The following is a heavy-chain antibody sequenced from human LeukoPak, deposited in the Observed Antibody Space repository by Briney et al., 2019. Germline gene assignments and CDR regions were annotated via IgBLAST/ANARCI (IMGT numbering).Heavy chain of an antibody. J-gene: IGHJ6*02. CDR2: IYSGGST. CDR1: GFTVSSNY. V-gene: IGHV3-66*01. CDR3: ARAAAGTVWMDV. D-gene: IGHD6-13*01. Sequence: GGPLRLSCAASGFTVSSNYMSWVRQAPGKGLEWVSVIYSGGSTYYADSVKGRFTISRDNSKNTLYLQMNSLRAEDTAVYYCARAAAGTVWMDVWGQGTTVTVSS.